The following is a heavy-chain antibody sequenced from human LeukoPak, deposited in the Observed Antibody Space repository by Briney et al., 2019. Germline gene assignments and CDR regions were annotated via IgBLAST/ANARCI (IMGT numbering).Heavy chain of an antibody. J-gene: IGHJ4*02. CDR1: GFTFDDYG. V-gene: IGHV3-20*04. CDR3: ARVRGSYATDY. CDR2: INWNGDST. D-gene: IGHD3-16*01. Sequence: GGSLRLSCVASGFTFDDYGMSWVRQAPGKGLEWVSGINWNGDSTGYADSVKGRFTISRDNAKNSLYLQMNSLRAEDAAVYYCARVRGSYATDYWGQGALVTVSS.